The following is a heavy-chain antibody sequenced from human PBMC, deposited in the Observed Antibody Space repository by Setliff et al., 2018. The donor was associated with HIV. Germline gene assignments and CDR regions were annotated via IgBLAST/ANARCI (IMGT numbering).Heavy chain of an antibody. CDR2: ISSTGAYT. Sequence: SGGSLRLSCAASGFTFSSYTINWVRQAPGGGLEWLAYISSTGAYTHYADSLKGRFISSRDNSKKSVWLQMNSLRAEDAAVYYCARLPGYCSSSSCHGYLDYWGPGTLVTVSS. CDR1: GFTFSSYT. CDR3: ARLPGYCSSSSCHGYLDY. D-gene: IGHD2-2*01. J-gene: IGHJ4*02. V-gene: IGHV3-21*01.